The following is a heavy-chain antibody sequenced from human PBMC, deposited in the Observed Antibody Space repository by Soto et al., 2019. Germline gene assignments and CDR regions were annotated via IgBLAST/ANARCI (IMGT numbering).Heavy chain of an antibody. D-gene: IGHD1-7*01. CDR1: GGSFSGYY. CDR3: VRSNSGCFDY. Sequence: PSETLSLTCAVYGGSFSGYYWSWIRQPPGKGLEWIGEINHSGSTNYNPSLKSRVTISVDTSKNQFSLKLSSLRAEDTATYYCVRSNSGCFDYWGQGTVVPVSS. J-gene: IGHJ4*02. V-gene: IGHV4-34*01. CDR2: INHSGST.